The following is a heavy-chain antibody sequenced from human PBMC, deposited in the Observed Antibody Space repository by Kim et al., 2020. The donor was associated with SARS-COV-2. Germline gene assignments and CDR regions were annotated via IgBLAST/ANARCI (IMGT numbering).Heavy chain of an antibody. CDR1: GGSFSGYY. J-gene: IGHJ4*02. D-gene: IGHD3-3*01. CDR3: ARGQGFWSGYPWSY. CDR2: INHSGST. V-gene: IGHV4-34*01. Sequence: SETLSLTCAVYGGSFSGYYWSWIRQPPGKGLEWIGEINHSGSTNYNPSLKSRVTISVDTSKNQFSLKLNSVTAADTAVYYCARGQGFWSGYPWSYWGQGTLVTVSS.